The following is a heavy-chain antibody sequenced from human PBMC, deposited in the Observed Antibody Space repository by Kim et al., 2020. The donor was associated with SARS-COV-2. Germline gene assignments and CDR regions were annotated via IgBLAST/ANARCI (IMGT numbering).Heavy chain of an antibody. J-gene: IGHJ6*02. D-gene: IGHD3-10*01. Sequence: ASVKVSCKASGYTFTSYGISWVRQAPGQGLEWMGWISAYNGNTNYAQKLQGRVTMTTDTSTSTAYMELRSLRSDDTAVYYCAREGVMVRGVMNYYYYGMDVWGQGTTVTVSS. V-gene: IGHV1-18*01. CDR2: ISAYNGNT. CDR1: GYTFTSYG. CDR3: AREGVMVRGVMNYYYYGMDV.